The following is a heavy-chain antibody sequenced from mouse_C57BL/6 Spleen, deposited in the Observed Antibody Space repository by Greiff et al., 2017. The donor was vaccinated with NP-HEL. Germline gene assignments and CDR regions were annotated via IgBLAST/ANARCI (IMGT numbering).Heavy chain of an antibody. CDR2: ISYDGSN. D-gene: IGHD1-1*01. V-gene: IGHV3-6*01. Sequence: EVQLQESGPGLVKPSQSLSLTCSVTGYSITSGYYWNWIRQFPGNKLEWMGYISYDGSNNYNPSLKNRISITRATSKNQFFLKLNSVTTEDTATYYCARGYYGSSPYAMDYWGQGTSVTVSS. CDR3: ARGYYGSSPYAMDY. CDR1: GYSITSGYY. J-gene: IGHJ4*01.